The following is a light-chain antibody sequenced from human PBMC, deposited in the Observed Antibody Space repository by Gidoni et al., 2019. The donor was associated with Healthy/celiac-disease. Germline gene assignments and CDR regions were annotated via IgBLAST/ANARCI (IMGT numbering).Light chain of an antibody. CDR2: EAS. J-gene: IGKJ1*01. CDR1: QSVSSY. CDR3: QQRSTWPPET. V-gene: IGKV3-11*01. Sequence: EIVLTQSPATLSLSPGERATRSCRASQSVSSYLAWYQQKPVQAPRLLIYEASNRATGIPARFSGSWSGTDFTLTISLLEPEDFAFYSCQQRSTWPPETFGQGTKVEIK.